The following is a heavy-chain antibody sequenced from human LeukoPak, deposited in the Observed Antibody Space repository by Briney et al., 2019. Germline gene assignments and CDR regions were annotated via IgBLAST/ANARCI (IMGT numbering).Heavy chain of an antibody. V-gene: IGHV5-51*01. CDR3: ARLFGLKVARPDDEAFDI. D-gene: IGHD3-22*01. Sequence: GESLKISCKGSGYSFTNSWIAWVRQMPGKGLEWMGFIYPGDSGSRYSPSFQGQVTISVDKSISTAYLQWSSLKASDTAMYYCARLFGLKVARPDDEAFDIWGQGTMVTVSS. J-gene: IGHJ3*02. CDR1: GYSFTNSW. CDR2: IYPGDSGS.